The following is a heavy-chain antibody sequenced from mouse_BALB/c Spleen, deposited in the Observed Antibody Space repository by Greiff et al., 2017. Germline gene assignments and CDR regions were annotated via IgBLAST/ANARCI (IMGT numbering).Heavy chain of an antibody. D-gene: IGHD1-1*01. V-gene: IGHV5-6-2*01. CDR3: ARHEDYYGSSYAMDY. CDR1: GFTFSSYY. CDR2: INSNGGST. Sequence: EVKVEESGGGLVKLGGSLKLSCAASGFTFSSYYMSWVRQTPEKRLELVAAINSNGGSTYYPDTVKGRFTISRDNAKNTLYLQMSSLKSEDTALYYCARHEDYYGSSYAMDYWGQGTSVTVSS. J-gene: IGHJ4*01.